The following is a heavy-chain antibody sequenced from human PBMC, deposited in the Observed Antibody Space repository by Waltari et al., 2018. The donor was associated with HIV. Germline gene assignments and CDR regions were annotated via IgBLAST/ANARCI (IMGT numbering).Heavy chain of an antibody. J-gene: IGHJ4*02. D-gene: IGHD3-22*01. V-gene: IGHV3-33*01. CDR1: GLTCSNFA. CDR2: IWYDGENK. Sequence: QVQLVESGGVVVQPWRSLRLPCAASGLTCSNFAMNWVSHAPGKGLEWVAVIWYDGENKYYADSVEGRFTISRDNSNDTLYLQMNSLRIEDTAVYCCARGGYYYDIIGYYHYWGQGTLGTCST. CDR3: ARGGYYYDIIGYYHY.